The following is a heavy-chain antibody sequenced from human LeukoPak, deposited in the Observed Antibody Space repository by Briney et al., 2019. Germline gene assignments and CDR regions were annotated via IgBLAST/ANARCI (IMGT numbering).Heavy chain of an antibody. CDR3: ASSGFILEEAEPLDY. CDR1: GYTLTSYG. CDR2: ISAYNGNT. D-gene: IGHD1-14*01. Sequence: ASAKVSCKASGYTLTSYGISRGPQAPGQGREGMGGISAYNGNTNYAQKLQRRVTMTTDTSTSTAYMELRRLRSDDTAVYYCASSGFILEEAEPLDYWGQGTLVTVSS. J-gene: IGHJ4*02. V-gene: IGHV1-18*01.